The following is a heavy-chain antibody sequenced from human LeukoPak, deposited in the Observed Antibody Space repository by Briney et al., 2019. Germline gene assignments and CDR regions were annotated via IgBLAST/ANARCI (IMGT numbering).Heavy chain of an antibody. D-gene: IGHD1-26*01. J-gene: IGHJ4*02. CDR3: SRESGAFCPFGY. V-gene: IGHV4/OR15-8*02. Sequence: SETLSLTCGVSGGSISGTNWWSWVRPPPGQGLEWIGEISLAGQTNYNPSLNGRVTMSLDKSSNQLSLKLTSVTAADTATYYCSRESGAFCPFGYWGQGTLVSVSS. CDR2: ISLAGQT. CDR1: GGSISGTNW.